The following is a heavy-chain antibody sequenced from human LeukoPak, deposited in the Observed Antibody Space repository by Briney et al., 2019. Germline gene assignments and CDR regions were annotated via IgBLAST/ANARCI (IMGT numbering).Heavy chain of an antibody. CDR3: ARLGYSSSWYHDY. Sequence: SETLSLTCAVYGGSFSGYYWSWIRQPPGKGLEWIGEINHSGSTNYNPSLKSRVTISVDTSKNQFSLKLSSVTAAHSAVYYCARLGYSSSWYHDYWGQGTLLTVSS. CDR1: GGSFSGYY. J-gene: IGHJ4*02. CDR2: INHSGST. V-gene: IGHV4-34*01. D-gene: IGHD6-13*01.